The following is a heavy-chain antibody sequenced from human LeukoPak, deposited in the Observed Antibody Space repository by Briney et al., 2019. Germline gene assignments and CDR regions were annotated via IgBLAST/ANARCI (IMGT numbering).Heavy chain of an antibody. D-gene: IGHD1-26*01. Sequence: ASVKVSCKASGYTFTGYYMHWVRQAPGQGLEWMGWINPNSGGTNYAQKFQGRVTMTRDTSISTAYMELSRLRSDDAAVYYCARGVSRTTPSDYWGQGTLVTVSS. CDR1: GYTFTGYY. CDR2: INPNSGGT. V-gene: IGHV1-2*02. CDR3: ARGVSRTTPSDY. J-gene: IGHJ4*02.